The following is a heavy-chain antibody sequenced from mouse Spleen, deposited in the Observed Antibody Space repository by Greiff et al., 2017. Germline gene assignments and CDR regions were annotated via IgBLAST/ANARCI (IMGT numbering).Heavy chain of an antibody. CDR2: INPSTGGT. CDR1: GYSFTGYY. D-gene: IGHD2-1*01. V-gene: IGHV1-42*01. CDR3: ARSGGYGNSPDY. Sequence: VQLQQSGPELVKPGASVKISCKASGYSFTGYYMNWVKQSPEKSLEWIGEINPSTGGTTYNQKFKAKATLTVDKSSSTAYMQLKSLTSEDSAVYYCARSGGYGNSPDYWGQGTTLTVSS. J-gene: IGHJ2*01.